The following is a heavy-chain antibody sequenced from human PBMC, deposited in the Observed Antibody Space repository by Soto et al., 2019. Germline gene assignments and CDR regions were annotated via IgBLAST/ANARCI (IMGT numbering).Heavy chain of an antibody. D-gene: IGHD3-16*01. CDR3: ANWPLGG. CDR1: GFTFSSYW. CDR2: IDTDGTSP. V-gene: IGHV3-74*01. Sequence: EVQLVESGGGLVQPGGSLRLSCAASGFTFSSYWMHWVRQAPGKGLVWVSRIDTDGTSPAYADSVKGRVTISRDNAKNTVYLQMNSLRADDTAVYYCANWPLGGWGRGTLVTGSS. J-gene: IGHJ4*02.